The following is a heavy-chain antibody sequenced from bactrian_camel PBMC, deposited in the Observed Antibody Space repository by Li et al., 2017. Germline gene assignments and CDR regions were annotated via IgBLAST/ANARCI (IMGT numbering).Heavy chain of an antibody. Sequence: VQLVESGGGSVQAGGSLRLSCSVSPSTFSISSRMVAWFRQPPGKEREGVAALAPVGGHTYYADSVEGRFTISKDNARNTRYLQMNTLKPEDTAMYYCAATWVAYCRAEKDFRVWGQGTQVTVS. V-gene: IGHV3S59*01. CDR3: AATWVAYCRAEKDFRV. CDR1: PSTFSISSR. J-gene: IGHJ6*01. CDR2: LAPVGGHT. D-gene: IGHD1*01.